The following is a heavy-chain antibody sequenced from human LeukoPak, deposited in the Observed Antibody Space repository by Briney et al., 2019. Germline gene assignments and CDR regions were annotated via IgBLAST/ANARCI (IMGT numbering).Heavy chain of an antibody. V-gene: IGHV4-34*01. CDR1: GGSFSDYC. Sequence: SETLSLTCAVYGGSFSDYCWMWIRQCPGQGQGWIGVINHYGSTNSNQSLKSRDTRSADTSKNQSALRLSSVTAAGTAVYYCARGNFFRPRIRGPTPGMDVWGQGTTVTVSS. CDR2: INHYGST. CDR3: ARGNFFRPRIRGPTPGMDV. J-gene: IGHJ6*02. D-gene: IGHD2-15*01.